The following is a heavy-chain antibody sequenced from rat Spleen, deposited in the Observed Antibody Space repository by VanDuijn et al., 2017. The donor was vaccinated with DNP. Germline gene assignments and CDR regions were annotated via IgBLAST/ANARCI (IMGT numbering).Heavy chain of an antibody. Sequence: EVQLVESGGGLVQPGRSLKLSCAASGFTFSNYDMAWVRQAPTKGLEWVASISPSGGSTYYGDSVKGRFSVSRDDAENTVYLQMNSLRSEDTATYYCAIANGDYWGQGVMVTVSS. D-gene: IGHD4-1*01. V-gene: IGHV5S13*01. CDR1: GFTFSNYD. CDR3: AIANGDY. J-gene: IGHJ2*01. CDR2: ISPSGGST.